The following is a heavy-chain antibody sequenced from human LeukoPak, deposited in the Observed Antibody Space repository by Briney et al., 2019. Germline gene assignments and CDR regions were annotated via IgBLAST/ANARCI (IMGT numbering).Heavy chain of an antibody. J-gene: IGHJ4*02. CDR2: IKQDGSEK. CDR3: ARGGSNFDY. CDR1: GFAFSTFW. Sequence: GGSLRLFCAASGFAFSTFWMTWVRQAPGKGLEWVANIKQDGSEKYYVDSVKGRSTISRDNAMNSLYLQMNSLRAEDTAVYYCARGGSNFDYWGQGTLVTVSS. V-gene: IGHV3-7*01.